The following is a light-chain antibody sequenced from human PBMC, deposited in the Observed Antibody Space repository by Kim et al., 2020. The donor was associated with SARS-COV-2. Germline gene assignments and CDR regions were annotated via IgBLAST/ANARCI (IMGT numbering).Light chain of an antibody. CDR3: QAWDVSTGV. Sequence: SVAPGQKDNITCAGDKLGDKDLVWYQQKPGQSPVLVIYQDSKRPSGIPVRFSGSNSGNTATLTISATQAMDEADYYCQAWDVSTGVFGGGTQLTVL. CDR2: QDS. J-gene: IGLJ2*01. CDR1: KLGDKD. V-gene: IGLV3-1*01.